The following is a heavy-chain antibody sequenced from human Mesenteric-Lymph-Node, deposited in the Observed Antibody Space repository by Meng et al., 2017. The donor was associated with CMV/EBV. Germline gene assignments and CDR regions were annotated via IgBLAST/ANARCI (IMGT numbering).Heavy chain of an antibody. J-gene: IGHJ6*02. CDR1: GFTFSSYE. CDR3: ARDGPLGYCSSTSCFGYYGMDV. V-gene: IGHV3-48*03. CDR2: ISSSGSTI. Sequence: GESLKISCAASGFTFSSYEMNWVRQAPGKGLEWVSYISSSGSTIYYADSVKGRFTISRDNAKNSLYLQMNSLRAEDTAVYYCARDGPLGYCSSTSCFGYYGMDVWGQGTTVTVSS. D-gene: IGHD2-2*01.